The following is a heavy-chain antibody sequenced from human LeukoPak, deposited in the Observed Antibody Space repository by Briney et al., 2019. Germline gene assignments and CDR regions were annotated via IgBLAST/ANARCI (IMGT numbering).Heavy chain of an antibody. D-gene: IGHD6-19*01. Sequence: GSLRLSCAVSGFTVSRNYMSWVRQAPGKGLEWVSVIYSGGSTYYADSVRGRFTISRDNSKNTLYLQMNSLRAEDTAVYYCARDSSSGWYHEYWGQGTLVTVSS. CDR3: ARDSSSGWYHEY. CDR1: GFTVSRNY. J-gene: IGHJ4*02. CDR2: IYSGGST. V-gene: IGHV3-53*01.